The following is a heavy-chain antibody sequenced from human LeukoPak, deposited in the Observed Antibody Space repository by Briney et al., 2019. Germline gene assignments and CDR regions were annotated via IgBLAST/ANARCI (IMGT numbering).Heavy chain of an antibody. D-gene: IGHD6-19*01. CDR3: AKDKYSSGWYYFDY. CDR1: GFTFDDYA. CDR2: ISWNSGSI. J-gene: IGHJ4*02. Sequence: PGRSLRLSCAASGFTFDDYAMHWVRQAPGKGLEWVSGISWNSGSIGYADSMKGRFTISRDNAKNSLYLQMNSLRAEDTALYYCAKDKYSSGWYYFDYWGQGALVTVSS. V-gene: IGHV3-9*01.